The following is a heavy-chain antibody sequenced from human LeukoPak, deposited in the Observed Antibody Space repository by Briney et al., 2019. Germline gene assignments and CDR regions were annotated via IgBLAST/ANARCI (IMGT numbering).Heavy chain of an antibody. CDR1: GGSISSYY. Sequence: SETLSLTCTVSGGSISSYYWSWIRQPAGKGLEWIGRIYTSGSTNYNPSLKSRLTVSLDTSKNQFSLNLTSVTAADTAVYYCARDDFSLVGMDLWGKGTTVIVSS. V-gene: IGHV4-4*07. J-gene: IGHJ6*03. CDR3: ARDDFSLVGMDL. CDR2: IYTSGST. D-gene: IGHD3-3*01.